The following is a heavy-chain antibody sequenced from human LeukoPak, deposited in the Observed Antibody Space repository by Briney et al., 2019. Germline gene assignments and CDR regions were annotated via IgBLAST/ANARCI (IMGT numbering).Heavy chain of an antibody. CDR3: VKGSNDYVWGSYRLSPFDY. J-gene: IGHJ4*02. D-gene: IGHD3-16*02. V-gene: IGHV3-64D*06. CDR1: GFTFSSYA. Sequence: GGSLRLSCSASGFTFSSYAMHWVRQAPGKGLEYVSAISSNGGSTYYADSVKGRFTISRDNSKNTLYLQMSSLRAEDTAVYYCVKGSNDYVWGSYRLSPFDYWGQGTLVTVSS. CDR2: ISSNGGST.